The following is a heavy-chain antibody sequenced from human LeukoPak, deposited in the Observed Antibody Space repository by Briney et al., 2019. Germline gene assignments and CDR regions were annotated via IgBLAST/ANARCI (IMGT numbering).Heavy chain of an antibody. J-gene: IGHJ4*02. D-gene: IGHD4-17*01. V-gene: IGHV3-7*03. CDR2: IRKDGSVE. CDR1: GFTLGSYW. CDR3: AKGGGAHDYGDYPDY. Sequence: GGSLRLSCSASGFTLGSYWMTWVRQAPGKGLEWVANIRKDGSVENYVDSVKGRFTISRDNAKNSLYLQMNSLRAEDTALYYCAKGGGAHDYGDYPDYWGQGTLVTVSS.